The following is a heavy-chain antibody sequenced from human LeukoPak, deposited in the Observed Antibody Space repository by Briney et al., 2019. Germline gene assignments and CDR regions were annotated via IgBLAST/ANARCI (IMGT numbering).Heavy chain of an antibody. CDR2: INAGNGNT. V-gene: IGHV1-3*01. CDR1: GYTFTSYA. D-gene: IGHD4-17*01. CDR3: ARRYGDYPNWFDP. Sequence: GASVKVSCTASGYTFTSYAMHWVRQAPGQRLEWMGWINAGNGNTKYSQKFQGRVTITRDTSASTAYMELSSLRSEDTAVYYCARRYGDYPNWFDPWGQGTLVTVSS. J-gene: IGHJ5*02.